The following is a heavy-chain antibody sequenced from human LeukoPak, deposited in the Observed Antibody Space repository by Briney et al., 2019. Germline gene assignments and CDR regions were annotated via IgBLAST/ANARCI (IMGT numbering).Heavy chain of an antibody. CDR1: GYTFTSYG. Sequence: ASVKVSCKASGYTFTSYGISWVRQAPGQGLEWMGWISAYNGNTNYAQKLQGRVTMTTDTSTSTAYVELRSLRSDDTAVYYCGVAVAGTWQLDIDFDYWGQGTLVTVSS. CDR2: ISAYNGNT. V-gene: IGHV1-18*01. D-gene: IGHD6-19*01. J-gene: IGHJ4*02. CDR3: GVAVAGTWQLDIDFDY.